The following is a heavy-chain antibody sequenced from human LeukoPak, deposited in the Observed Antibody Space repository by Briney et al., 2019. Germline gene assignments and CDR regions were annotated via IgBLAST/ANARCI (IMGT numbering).Heavy chain of an antibody. J-gene: IGHJ4*02. CDR1: GGSFSSSGYH. V-gene: IGHV4-61*08. Sequence: PSETLSLTCAVSGGSFSSSGYHWSWIRQPPGKGLEWIAYIYYTGRTNHNPSLKSRVTISLDTSNSQFSLKLSSVTAADTAVYYCARRIESLYYFDYWGQGTLVTVSS. CDR3: ARRIESLYYFDY. CDR2: IYYTGRT. D-gene: IGHD2-8*01.